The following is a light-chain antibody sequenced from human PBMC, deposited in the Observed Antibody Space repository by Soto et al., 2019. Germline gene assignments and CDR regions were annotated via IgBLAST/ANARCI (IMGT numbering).Light chain of an antibody. CDR3: CSYAGSSTWV. Sequence: QSALTQPASVSGSPGQSITISCTGTSSDVGSYNLVSWYQQHPGKAPKLMIYEVSKRPSGVSNRFSGYKSGNTASLTISGLQAEDEADYYCCSYAGSSTWVFGGGTKPTVL. V-gene: IGLV2-23*02. CDR2: EVS. CDR1: SSDVGSYNL. J-gene: IGLJ3*02.